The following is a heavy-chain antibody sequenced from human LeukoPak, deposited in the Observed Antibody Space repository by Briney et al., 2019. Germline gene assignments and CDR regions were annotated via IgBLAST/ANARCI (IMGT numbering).Heavy chain of an antibody. CDR1: GYTFTGYY. Sequence: ASVKVSCKASGYTFTGYYMHWVRQAPGQGLAWIGWINPNSGGTNYAQKFQGRVTMTRDTSISTAYMELSRLRSDDTAVYYCARDLEYGGNSKIPDYWAREPWSPSPQ. CDR2: INPNSGGT. D-gene: IGHD4-23*01. CDR3: ARDLEYGGNSKIPDY. J-gene: IGHJ4*02. V-gene: IGHV1-2*02.